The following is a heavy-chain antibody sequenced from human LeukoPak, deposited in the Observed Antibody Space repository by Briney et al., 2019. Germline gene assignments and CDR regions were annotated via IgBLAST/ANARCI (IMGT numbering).Heavy chain of an antibody. Sequence: SETLSLTCTVSGGSISSSSYYWSWIRQPPGKGLGWIGYIYYSGSTSYNPSLKSRVTISVDTSKNQFSLKLSSVTAADTAVYYCARAHLGGVPYYYYMDVWGEGTTVTVSS. CDR1: GGSISSSSYY. V-gene: IGHV4-61*01. CDR2: IYYSGST. CDR3: ARAHLGGVPYYYYMDV. D-gene: IGHD3-16*01. J-gene: IGHJ6*03.